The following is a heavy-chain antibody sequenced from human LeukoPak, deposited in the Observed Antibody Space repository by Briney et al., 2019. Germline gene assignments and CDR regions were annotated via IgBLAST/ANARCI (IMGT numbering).Heavy chain of an antibody. CDR3: ARSFFYGSGSYSLYYFDY. CDR1: GLTFSSFA. D-gene: IGHD3-10*01. Sequence: PGGSLRLSCAASGLTFSSFAMSWVRQAPGKGLEWVSTISDGGSSTYYADSVKGRFTISRDNSKNTLHLHMISLRAEDTAVYYCARSFFYGSGSYSLYYFDYWGQGTLVTVSS. V-gene: IGHV3-23*01. J-gene: IGHJ4*02. CDR2: ISDGGSST.